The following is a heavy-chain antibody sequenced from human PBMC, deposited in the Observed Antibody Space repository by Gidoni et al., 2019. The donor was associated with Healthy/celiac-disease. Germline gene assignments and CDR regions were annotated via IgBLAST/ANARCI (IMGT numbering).Heavy chain of an antibody. CDR3: ARDPNLGTAVAGDFADDY. J-gene: IGHJ4*02. D-gene: IGHD6-19*01. CDR2: ISGYDGNT. V-gene: IGHV1-18*04. CDR1: GYTFTSYG. Sequence: QVQLVQSGAEVKKPGASVKVPCKASGYTFTSYGISWVRPAPGQGLEWMGWISGYDGNTNYAQKLQGRVTMTTDTSTSTAYMELRSLRSDDTAVYYCARDPNLGTAVAGDFADDYWGQGTLVTVSS.